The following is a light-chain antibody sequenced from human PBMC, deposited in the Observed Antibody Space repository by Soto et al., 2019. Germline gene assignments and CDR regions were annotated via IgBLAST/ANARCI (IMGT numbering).Light chain of an antibody. CDR2: GAS. CDR3: HQYGTAPLT. J-gene: IGKJ3*01. Sequence: EVVLTQSPGTLSLSPGERSTLSCRASQSVAANDLAWYQQKRGQAPRLLIYGASSRATGIPDRFSGSGSGTDFTLTISRLEPEDFSVYYCHQYGTAPLTFGPGTKVDIK. V-gene: IGKV3-20*01. CDR1: QSVAAND.